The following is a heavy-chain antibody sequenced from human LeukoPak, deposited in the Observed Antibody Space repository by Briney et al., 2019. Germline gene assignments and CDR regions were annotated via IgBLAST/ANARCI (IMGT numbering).Heavy chain of an antibody. CDR1: GGSFSGYY. CDR3: ARDLLSGYSSGWYDY. Sequence: ETLSLTCAVYGGSFSGYYWSWVRQAPGKGLEWVSVIYSGGSTYYADSVKGRFTISRDNSKNTLYLQMNSLRAEDTAVYYCARDLLSGYSSGWYDYWGQGTLVTVSS. V-gene: IGHV3-66*01. D-gene: IGHD6-19*01. CDR2: IYSGGST. J-gene: IGHJ4*02.